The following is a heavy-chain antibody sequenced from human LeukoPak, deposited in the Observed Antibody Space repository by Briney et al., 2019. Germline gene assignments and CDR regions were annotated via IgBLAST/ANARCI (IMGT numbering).Heavy chain of an antibody. CDR3: ARRETHYYYMDV. V-gene: IGHV1-8*01. CDR2: MNPNSGNT. CDR1: GYTFTSYD. J-gene: IGHJ6*03. Sequence: GASVKVSCKASGYTFTSYDINWVRQATGQGLEWMGWMNPNSGNTGYAQKFQGRVTMTRNTSISTAYMELSSLRSEDTAVYYCARRETHYYYMDVWGKGTTVTISS.